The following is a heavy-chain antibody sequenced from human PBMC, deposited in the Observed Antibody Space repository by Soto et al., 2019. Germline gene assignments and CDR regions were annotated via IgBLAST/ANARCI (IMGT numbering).Heavy chain of an antibody. D-gene: IGHD5-12*01. CDR1: GFTFSGYY. J-gene: IGHJ6*02. Sequence: PGGSLRLSCAASGFTFSGYYMHWVRQAPGKGLEWVAVISYDGSTEYYADSVKGRFTISRDNSANRLFLQMNSLRPEDTAVYYCTKDDGYNHSTYYHYFGMDVWGQGTTVTVSS. CDR3: TKDDGYNHSTYYHYFGMDV. V-gene: IGHV3-30*18. CDR2: ISYDGSTE.